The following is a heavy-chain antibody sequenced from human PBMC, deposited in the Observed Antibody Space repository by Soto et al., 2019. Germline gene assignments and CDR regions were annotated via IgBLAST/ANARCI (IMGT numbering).Heavy chain of an antibody. V-gene: IGHV1-24*01. CDR1: GYTLTELS. CDR2: FDPEDGET. J-gene: IGHJ4*02. CDR3: ATYPEGYSSSWYRSFDY. Sequence: RASVKVSCKVSGYTLTELSMHWVRQAPGKGLEWMGGFDPEDGETIYAQKFQGRVTMTEDTSTDTAYMELSSLRSEDTAVYYCATYPEGYSSSWYRSFDYWGQGTMVTVSS. D-gene: IGHD6-13*01.